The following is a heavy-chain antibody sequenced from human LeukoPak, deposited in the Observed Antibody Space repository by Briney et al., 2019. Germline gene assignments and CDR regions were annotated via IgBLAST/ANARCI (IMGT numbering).Heavy chain of an antibody. CDR1: GGSIRGYY. J-gene: IGHJ4*02. CDR2: INHSGST. V-gene: IGHV4-34*01. CDR3: ASSNGGYFDY. Sequence: KPSETLSLTCTVSGGSIRGYYWSWIRQPPGKGLEWIGEINHSGSTNYNPSLKGRVTISVDTSKNQFSLKLSSVTAADTAVYYCASSNGGYFDYWGQGTLVTVSS. D-gene: IGHD7-27*01.